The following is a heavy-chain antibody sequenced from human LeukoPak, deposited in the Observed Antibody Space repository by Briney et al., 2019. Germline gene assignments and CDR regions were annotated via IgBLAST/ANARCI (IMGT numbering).Heavy chain of an antibody. Sequence: GGSLRLSSVASGFTFSDYWMSWVRQAPGMGLEWVANIETDGDEKNYVDSVKGRFTISRDNARNPLYLQMSSLRVEDTAVYYCARDIPSGFYTPDYWGRGTLVTVSS. CDR3: ARDIPSGFYTPDY. D-gene: IGHD5-12*01. V-gene: IGHV3-7*01. J-gene: IGHJ4*02. CDR2: IETDGDEK. CDR1: GFTFSDYW.